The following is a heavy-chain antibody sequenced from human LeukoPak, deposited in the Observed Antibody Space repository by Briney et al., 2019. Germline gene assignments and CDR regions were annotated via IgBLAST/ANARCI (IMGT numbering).Heavy chain of an antibody. CDR3: AKDLRSGYYYAYFYYYYMDV. D-gene: IGHD3-22*01. Sequence: GGSLRLSCAASGFTFSSYGMHWVRQAPGKGLEWVAFIRYDGSNKYYADSVKGRFTISRDNSENTLYLQMNSLRAEDTAVYYCAKDLRSGYYYAYFYYYYMDVWGKGTTVTVSS. CDR1: GFTFSSYG. J-gene: IGHJ6*03. CDR2: IRYDGSNK. V-gene: IGHV3-30*02.